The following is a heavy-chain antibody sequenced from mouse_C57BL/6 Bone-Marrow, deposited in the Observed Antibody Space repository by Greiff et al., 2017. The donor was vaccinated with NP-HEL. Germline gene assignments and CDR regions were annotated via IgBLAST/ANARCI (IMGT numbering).Heavy chain of an antibody. CDR3: ARGDYDYDGGYYFDY. Sequence: VQLQQPGAELVKPGASVKMSCKASGYTFTSYWITWVKQRPGQGLEWIGDIYPGSGSTNYNEKFKSKATLTVDTSSSTAYMQLSSLTSEDSAVYYCARGDYDYDGGYYFDYWGQGTTLTVSS. J-gene: IGHJ2*01. CDR2: IYPGSGST. CDR1: GYTFTSYW. V-gene: IGHV1-55*01. D-gene: IGHD2-4*01.